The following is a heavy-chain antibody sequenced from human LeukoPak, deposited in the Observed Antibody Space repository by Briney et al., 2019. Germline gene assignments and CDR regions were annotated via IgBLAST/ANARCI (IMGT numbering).Heavy chain of an antibody. V-gene: IGHV3-21*01. CDR1: GFTFTNYN. Sequence: PGGSLRLSCAASGFTFTNYNMNWVRQAPGKGLEWLSSISGSSSYMYYADSVKGRFTISRDNAKNLLYVHMNSLRAEDTAVYYCAGLVGRYSSGLYYYYFDYWGQGTLVTVSS. CDR2: ISGSSSYM. J-gene: IGHJ4*02. CDR3: AGLVGRYSSGLYYYYFDY. D-gene: IGHD3-22*01.